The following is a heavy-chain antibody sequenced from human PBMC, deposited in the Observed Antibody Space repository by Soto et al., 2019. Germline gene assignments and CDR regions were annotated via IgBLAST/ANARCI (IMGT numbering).Heavy chain of an antibody. CDR1: GGSISSYY. CDR2: IYTSGST. CDR3: ARVLRAAPYYYGMDV. Sequence: QVQLQESGPGLVKPSETLSLTCTVSGGSISSYYWSWIRQPAGKGLEWIGRIYTSGSTNYNPSLRSRVTMSVDTSKNQFSLKLSSVTAADTAVYYWARVLRAAPYYYGMDVWGQGTTVTVSS. V-gene: IGHV4-4*07. J-gene: IGHJ6*02.